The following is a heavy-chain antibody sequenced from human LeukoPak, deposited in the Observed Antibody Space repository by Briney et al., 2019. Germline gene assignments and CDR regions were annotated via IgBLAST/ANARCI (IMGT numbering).Heavy chain of an antibody. J-gene: IGHJ6*03. CDR2: ISSNGGST. Sequence: GGSLRLSCAASGFTFSSYAMHWVRQAPGKGLEYVSAISSNGGSTYYANSVKGRFTISRDNSKNTLYLQMGSLRAEDTAVYYCARQWAAPGLYYMDVWGKGTTVTVSS. D-gene: IGHD2-8*01. CDR1: GFTFSSYA. CDR3: ARQWAAPGLYYMDV. V-gene: IGHV3-64*01.